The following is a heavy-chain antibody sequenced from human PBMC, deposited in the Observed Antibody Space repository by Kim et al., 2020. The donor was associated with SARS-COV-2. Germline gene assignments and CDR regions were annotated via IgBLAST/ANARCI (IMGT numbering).Heavy chain of an antibody. D-gene: IGHD2-2*01. Sequence: GGSLRLSCAASGFTFSNAWMSWVRQAPGKGLEWVGRIKSKTDGGTTDYAAPVKGRFTISRDDSKNTLYLQMNSLKTEDTAVYYCTTGGGYCSSTSCYRWFDPWGQGTLVTVSS. CDR3: TTGGGYCSSTSCYRWFDP. V-gene: IGHV3-15*01. CDR2: IKSKTDGGTT. CDR1: GFTFSNAW. J-gene: IGHJ5*02.